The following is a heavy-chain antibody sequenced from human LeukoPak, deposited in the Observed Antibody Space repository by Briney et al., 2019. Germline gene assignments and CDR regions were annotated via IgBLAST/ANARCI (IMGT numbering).Heavy chain of an antibody. J-gene: IGHJ4*02. Sequence: PGGSLRLSCVASGFTFGKYWMSWVRQAPGKGLEWVANIKEDGSVKYYVDSVKGRFTISRDNTKNELYLQMSSLRADDTAVYFCARDSTWVLDYWGQGTLISVSS. CDR2: IKEDGSVK. CDR3: ARDSTWVLDY. D-gene: IGHD1-26*01. CDR1: GFTFGKYW. V-gene: IGHV3-7*03.